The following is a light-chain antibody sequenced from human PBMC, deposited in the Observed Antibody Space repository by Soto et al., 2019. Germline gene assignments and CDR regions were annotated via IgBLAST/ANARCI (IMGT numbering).Light chain of an antibody. J-gene: IGKJ5*01. CDR3: QQSYSTPIT. CDR2: AAS. V-gene: IGKV1-39*01. Sequence: DIQMTPSPSSLYASVGDRVTITCCASQSISSYLNWYQQKKGKXXKXXIYAASSLQSGVPSRFSDIGSGTDLTITISSLQPEDVETYDGQQSYSTPITFGQGTRLEI. CDR1: QSISSY.